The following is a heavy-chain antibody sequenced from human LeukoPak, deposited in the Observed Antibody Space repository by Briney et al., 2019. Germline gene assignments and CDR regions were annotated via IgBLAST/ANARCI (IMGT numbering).Heavy chain of an antibody. J-gene: IGHJ3*02. CDR2: INWNGGST. V-gene: IGHV3-20*04. CDR3: ARARSPANAFDI. Sequence: GRSLRLSCAASGFTFDDYAMHWVRQAPGKGLEWVSGINWNGGSTGYADSVKGRFTISRDNAKNSLYLQMNSLRAEDTALYYCARARSPANAFDIWGQGTMVTVSS. CDR1: GFTFDDYA. D-gene: IGHD2-2*01.